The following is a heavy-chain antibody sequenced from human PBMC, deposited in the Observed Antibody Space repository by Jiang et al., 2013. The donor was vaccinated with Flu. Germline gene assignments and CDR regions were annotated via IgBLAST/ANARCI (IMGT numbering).Heavy chain of an antibody. J-gene: IGHJ4*02. CDR1: GDSVSSGNW. V-gene: IGHV4-4*02. CDR3: ARVKSAYNYAFDY. Sequence: GSGLVKPSGTLSLTCVVSGDSVSSGNWWSWVRQPPGKGLEWIAEIYHSGSINYNPSLESRVTISVDKSKNQFSLKVTSMTAADTAVYYCARVKSAYNYAFDYWGQGTLVTVSS. CDR2: IYHSGSI. D-gene: IGHD5-24*01.